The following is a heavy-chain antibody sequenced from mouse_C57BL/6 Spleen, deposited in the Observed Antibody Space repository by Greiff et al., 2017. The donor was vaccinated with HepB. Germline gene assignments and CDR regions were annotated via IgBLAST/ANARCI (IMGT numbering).Heavy chain of an antibody. V-gene: IGHV5-16*01. CDR3: ARVNYYGTPYYLDY. CDR1: GFTFSDYY. Sequence: DVKLVESEGGLVQPGSSMKLSCTASGFTFSDYYMAWVRQVPEKGLEWVANINYDGSSTNYLDSLKSRFIISRDNAKNMLYLQMSSLKSEETTTYYCARVNYYGTPYYLDYWGQGTALTVSS. J-gene: IGHJ2*01. CDR2: INYDGSST. D-gene: IGHD1-1*01.